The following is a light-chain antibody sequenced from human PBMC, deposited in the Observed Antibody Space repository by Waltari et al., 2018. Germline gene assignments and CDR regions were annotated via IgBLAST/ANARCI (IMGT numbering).Light chain of an antibody. Sequence: QSVLTQPPSASGTPGQSITIPFSGSSSNIGGNFVSWYHQPPGPAPRLLIYRNNQRPSGVPDRFSGSRAGTSASLAISGLRSEDEGDYYCAVWDDSLSGYIFGPGTRV. CDR1: SSNIGGNF. V-gene: IGLV1-47*01. CDR2: RNN. J-gene: IGLJ1*01. CDR3: AVWDDSLSGYI.